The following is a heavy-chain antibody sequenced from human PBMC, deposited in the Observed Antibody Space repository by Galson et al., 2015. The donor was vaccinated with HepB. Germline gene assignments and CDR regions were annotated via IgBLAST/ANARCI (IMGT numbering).Heavy chain of an antibody. Sequence: SVKVSCKVRGFSLSTYDINWVRQAPGQRLEWMGWINAGNGNTKYSQKFQGRVSMTRDTDISTAYMELSSLRSDDTAVYYCARDGTGTKNYHMDVWGKGTTYTVSS. D-gene: IGHD1-7*01. V-gene: IGHV1-3*01. CDR2: INAGNGNT. J-gene: IGHJ6*03. CDR3: ARDGTGTKNYHMDV. CDR1: GFSLSTYD.